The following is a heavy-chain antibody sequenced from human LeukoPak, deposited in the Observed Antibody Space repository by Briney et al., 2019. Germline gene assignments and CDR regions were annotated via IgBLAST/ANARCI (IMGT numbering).Heavy chain of an antibody. Sequence: ASVKVSCKASGYTFASYDINWVRQAPGQGLEWMGWMNPNSGNSGYAQKFQGRITMTRATSISTAYMELSSLRSEDTAVYYCARRGSYFGSGTYYLDSWGQGTLVSVS. D-gene: IGHD3-10*01. CDR3: ARRGSYFGSGTYYLDS. CDR1: GYTFASYD. J-gene: IGHJ4*02. V-gene: IGHV1-8*01. CDR2: MNPNSGNS.